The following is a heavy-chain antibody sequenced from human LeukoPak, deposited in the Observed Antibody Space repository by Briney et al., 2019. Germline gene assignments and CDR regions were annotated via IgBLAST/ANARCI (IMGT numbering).Heavy chain of an antibody. CDR2: IIPIFGTA. D-gene: IGHD3-22*01. Sequence: SVKVSCKASGYTFTSYGISWVRQAPGQGLEWMGGIIPIFGTANYAQKFQGRVTITADESTSTAYMELSSLRSEDTAVYYCARTSMITLRNWFDPWGQGTLVTVSS. V-gene: IGHV1-69*13. CDR1: GYTFTSYG. J-gene: IGHJ5*02. CDR3: ARTSMITLRNWFDP.